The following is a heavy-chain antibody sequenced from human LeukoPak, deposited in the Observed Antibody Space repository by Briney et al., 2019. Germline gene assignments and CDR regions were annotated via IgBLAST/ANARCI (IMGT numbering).Heavy chain of an antibody. CDR3: ARLDAAAGRYLQFFY. V-gene: IGHV4-59*08. CDR2: IHDSGST. CDR1: GGSISNYY. Sequence: PSETLSLTCTVSGGSISNYYWSWIRQSPEKGLEWIGYIHDSGSTNYNPSLKSRVTISVDTSKNQFSLKLSSVTAADTAVYYCARLDAAAGRYLQFFYWGRGTLVTVSS. J-gene: IGHJ4*02. D-gene: IGHD5-24*01.